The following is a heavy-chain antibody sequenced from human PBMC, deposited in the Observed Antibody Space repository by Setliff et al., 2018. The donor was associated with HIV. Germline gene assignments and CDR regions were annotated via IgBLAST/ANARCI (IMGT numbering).Heavy chain of an antibody. D-gene: IGHD2-15*01. V-gene: IGHV1-2*02. CDR2: VIPNSGKT. Sequence: ASVKVSCKASGFSFDDYYLHWVRQAPGQGLEWMGCVIPNSGKTYYAQEFQGRVTMTSDTSINTAYMEVSWLTPDDTAIYYCARDLAYCSGGSCYRPFIYYFYYMDVWGKGATVTVS. CDR3: ARDLAYCSGGSCYRPFIYYFYYMDV. J-gene: IGHJ6*03. CDR1: GFSFDDYY.